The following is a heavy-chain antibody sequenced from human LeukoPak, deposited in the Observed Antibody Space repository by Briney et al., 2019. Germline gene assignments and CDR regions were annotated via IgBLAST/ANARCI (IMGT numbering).Heavy chain of an antibody. Sequence: LSETLPLTCAVSGGSFSGYYWTWIRQPPGKGLEWIGEINHSGSANYNPSLMSRVTISLDTSKNHFSLNLSSVTAADTAVYYCARGQGTVTTHWGQGTLVTVSS. CDR1: GGSFSGYY. J-gene: IGHJ4*02. V-gene: IGHV4-34*01. D-gene: IGHD4-11*01. CDR2: INHSGSA. CDR3: ARGQGTVTTH.